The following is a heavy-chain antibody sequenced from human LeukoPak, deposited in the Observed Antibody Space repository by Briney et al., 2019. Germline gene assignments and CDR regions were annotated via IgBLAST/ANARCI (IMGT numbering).Heavy chain of an antibody. CDR3: ARARPTTWLFPLPDAFDI. V-gene: IGHV3-7*01. CDR2: INQDGSEI. J-gene: IGHJ3*02. CDR1: GFTLSSHW. Sequence: GGSLRLSCEGSGFTLSSHWMSWVRQAPGKGLEWVANINQDGSEIYYVDSVKGRFTISRDNAKNSLYLQMNSLRAEDTAVYYCARARPTTWLFPLPDAFDIWGQGTMVTVSS. D-gene: IGHD3-22*01.